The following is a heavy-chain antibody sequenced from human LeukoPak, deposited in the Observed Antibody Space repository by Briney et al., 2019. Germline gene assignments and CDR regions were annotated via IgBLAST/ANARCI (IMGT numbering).Heavy chain of an antibody. D-gene: IGHD3-10*01. CDR1: GYSFTSYW. Sequence: GESLKISCKGSGYSFTSYWIGWVRQMPGKGLQWMGIIYPADSDTQYSPSFQGQVTISADKSISTAYLQWSSLKASDTAIYYCATLTSDYYDSGSSFDYWGQGTLVTVSS. CDR2: IYPADSDT. J-gene: IGHJ4*02. V-gene: IGHV5-51*01. CDR3: ATLTSDYYDSGSSFDY.